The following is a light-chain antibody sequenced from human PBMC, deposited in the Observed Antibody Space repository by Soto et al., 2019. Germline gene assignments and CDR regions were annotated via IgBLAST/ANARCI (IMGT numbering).Light chain of an antibody. CDR2: GAS. CDR3: QQRLITPPLT. Sequence: DIQMTQSPSSLSASIGDRITITCRASQSISTYLNWYQQKLGKAPNLLIYGASTLQSGVPSRFSGRGSATDFTITISSLQPEDFATYYCQQRLITPPLTFGGGTKVDIK. CDR1: QSISTY. J-gene: IGKJ4*01. V-gene: IGKV1-39*01.